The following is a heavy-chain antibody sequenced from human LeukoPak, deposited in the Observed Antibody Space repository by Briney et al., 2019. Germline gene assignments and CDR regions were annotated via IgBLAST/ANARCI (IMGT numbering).Heavy chain of an antibody. J-gene: IGHJ3*02. CDR1: GDSVSSNSAA. CDR2: TYYRSKWYN. D-gene: IGHD6-13*01. CDR3: ARDLVGYSSSRDAFDI. V-gene: IGHV6-1*01. Sequence: SQTLSLTCAISGDSVSSNSAAWNWIRQSPSRGLEWLGRTYYRSKWYNDYAVSVKSRITINPDTSKNRFSLQLNSVTPEDTAVYYCARDLVGYSSSRDAFDIWGQGTMVTVSS.